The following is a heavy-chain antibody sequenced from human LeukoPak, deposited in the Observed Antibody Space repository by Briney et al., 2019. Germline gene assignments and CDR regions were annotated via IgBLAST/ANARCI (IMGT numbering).Heavy chain of an antibody. CDR3: ARAQGVDYYYGMDV. J-gene: IGHJ6*02. V-gene: IGHV1-46*01. CDR1: GGIISTYA. Sequence: ASVKVSCKASGGIISTYAMSWVRQAPGQGLEWMGIINPSGGSTSYAQKFQGRVTMTRDTSTSTVYMELSSLRSEDTAVYYCARAQGVDYYYGMDVWGQGTTVTVSS. D-gene: IGHD3-16*01. CDR2: INPSGGST.